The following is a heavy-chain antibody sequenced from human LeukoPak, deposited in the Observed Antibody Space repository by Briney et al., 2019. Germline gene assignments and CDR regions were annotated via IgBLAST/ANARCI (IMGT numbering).Heavy chain of an antibody. D-gene: IGHD6-13*01. CDR1: GFTFSSYA. CDR2: ISGSGGST. V-gene: IGHV3-23*01. Sequence: PGGSLRLSCAASGFTFSSYAVSWVRQAPGKGLEWVSAISGSGGSTYYADSVKGRFTISRDNSKNTLYLQMNNLRAEDTAVYYCAKDFSIAAAGTFDYWGQGTLVTVSS. J-gene: IGHJ4*02. CDR3: AKDFSIAAAGTFDY.